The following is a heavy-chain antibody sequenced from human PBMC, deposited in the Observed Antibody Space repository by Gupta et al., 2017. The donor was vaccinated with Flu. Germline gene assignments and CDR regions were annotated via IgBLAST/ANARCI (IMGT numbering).Heavy chain of an antibody. D-gene: IGHD1-1*01. CDR2: IYTSGST. J-gene: IGHJ6*02. V-gene: IGHV4-4*07. CDR1: GGSISSYY. Sequence: QVQLQESGPGLVKPSETLSLTCTVSGGSISSYYWSWIRQPAGQGLEWIGRIYTSGSTNYNPSLKSRVTMSVDTSKNQFSLKLSSVTAADTAVYYCARGGLERFSREYYYYGMDVWGQGTTVTGSS. CDR3: ARGGLERFSREYYYYGMDV.